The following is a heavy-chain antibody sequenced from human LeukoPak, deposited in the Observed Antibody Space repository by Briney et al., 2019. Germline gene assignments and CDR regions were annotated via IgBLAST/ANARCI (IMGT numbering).Heavy chain of an antibody. CDR3: AVEQGDSAYDSVFTYHFDY. D-gene: IGHD5-12*01. J-gene: IGHJ4*02. Sequence: PGGSLRLSCAASGVTFSSYAMSWVRQAPGKGLEWVSSISPGGGSTYYADSVRGRFTISRDNSKNTLYLHMNSLRVDDTAVYYCAVEQGDSAYDSVFTYHFDYWGQGTLVTVSS. V-gene: IGHV3-23*01. CDR2: ISPGGGST. CDR1: GVTFSSYA.